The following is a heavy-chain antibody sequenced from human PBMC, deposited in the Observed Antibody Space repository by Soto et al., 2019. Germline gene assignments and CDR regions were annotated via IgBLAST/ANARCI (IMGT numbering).Heavy chain of an antibody. V-gene: IGHV1-8*01. CDR3: ARGLTYYDFWSGYYSSTPDAFDI. J-gene: IGHJ3*02. Sequence: ASVKVSCKASGYTFTSYDINWVRQATGQGLEWMGWMNPNSGNTGYAQKFQGRVTMTRNTSISTAYMELSSLRSEDTAVYYCARGLTYYDFWSGYYSSTPDAFDIWGQGTMVT. CDR1: GYTFTSYD. D-gene: IGHD3-3*01. CDR2: MNPNSGNT.